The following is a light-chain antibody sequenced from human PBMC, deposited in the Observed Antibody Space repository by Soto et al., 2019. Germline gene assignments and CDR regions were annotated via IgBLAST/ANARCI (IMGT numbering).Light chain of an antibody. J-gene: IGKJ2*01. CDR1: QSVSSSY. Sequence: EIVLTQSPGTLSLSPGERATLSCRASQSVSSSYLAWYQQKPGQAPRLLIYGSSSRATGIPDRFSGSGSGTEFTLPISRLEPEDFAVYYCQQYGRSPTYTFGQGTKLEIK. CDR3: QQYGRSPTYT. CDR2: GSS. V-gene: IGKV3-20*01.